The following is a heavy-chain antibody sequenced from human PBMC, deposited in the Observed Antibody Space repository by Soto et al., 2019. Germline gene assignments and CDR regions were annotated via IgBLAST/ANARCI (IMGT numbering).Heavy chain of an antibody. V-gene: IGHV3-21*01. J-gene: IGHJ6*03. D-gene: IGHD3-10*01. Sequence: GGSLRLSCAASGFTFSSYSMNWVRQAPGKGLEWVSSISSSSTYIYYADSVRGRFTISRDNAKNSLYLQMNSLRAEDTAVYYCARAGWFGETHLYFYYMDVWGKGTTVTVSS. CDR1: GFTFSSYS. CDR3: ARAGWFGETHLYFYYMDV. CDR2: ISSSSTYI.